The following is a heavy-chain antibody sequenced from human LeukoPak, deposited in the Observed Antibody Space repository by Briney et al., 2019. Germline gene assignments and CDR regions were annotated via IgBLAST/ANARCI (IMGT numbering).Heavy chain of an antibody. D-gene: IGHD3-3*01. CDR1: GFTFSSYS. J-gene: IGHJ6*03. CDR2: ISSSSSYI. V-gene: IGHV3-21*01. Sequence: GGSLRLSCAASGFTFSSYSMNWVRQAPGKGLEWVSSISSSSSYIYYADSVKGRFTISRDNAKNSLYLQMNSLRAEDTAVYCCARSEWGYMDVWGKGTTVTVSS. CDR3: ARSEWGYMDV.